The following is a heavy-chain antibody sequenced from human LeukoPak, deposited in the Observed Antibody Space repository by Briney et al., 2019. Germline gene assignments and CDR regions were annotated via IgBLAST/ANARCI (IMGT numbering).Heavy chain of an antibody. CDR2: IYPGDSDT. CDR3: ARHYYDSSGYYYVIDY. CDR1: GYSFTSYW. V-gene: IGHV5-51*01. D-gene: IGHD3-22*01. J-gene: IGHJ4*02. Sequence: GESLQISWKGSGYSFTSYWIGGVRQLPGKGLEGMGIIYPGDSDTRYSPSFQGQVTISADKSISTAYLQWSSLKASDTAMYYCARHYYDSSGYYYVIDYWGQGTLVTVSS.